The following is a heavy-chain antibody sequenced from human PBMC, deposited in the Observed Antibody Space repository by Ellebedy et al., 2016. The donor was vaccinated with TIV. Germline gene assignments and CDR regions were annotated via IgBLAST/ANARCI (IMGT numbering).Heavy chain of an antibody. Sequence: MPSETLSLTCTVSGVSVSSDFWTWFRQPPGKRLEWIGYIYSSGTTNYNPSLRDRFTMSIDTSKNQFSLRLKSVTTADAAVYYCAMKDGAEWGQGTQVTISS. CDR2: IYSSGTT. CDR1: GVSVSSDF. J-gene: IGHJ4*02. V-gene: IGHV4-59*02. CDR3: AMKDGAE. D-gene: IGHD2-15*01.